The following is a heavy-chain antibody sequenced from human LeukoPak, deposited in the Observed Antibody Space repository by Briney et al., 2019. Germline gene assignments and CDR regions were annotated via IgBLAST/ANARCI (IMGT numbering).Heavy chain of an antibody. J-gene: IGHJ4*02. V-gene: IGHV1-69*13. CDR3: ARSPDYGDYEYFDY. CDR1: GGTFSSYA. D-gene: IGHD4-17*01. CDR2: IIPIFGTA. Sequence: GASVKVSCKASGGTFSSYAISWVRQAPGQGLEWMGGIIPIFGTANYAQKFQGRVTITADESTSTAYMELSSLRSGDTAVYYCARSPDYGDYEYFDYWGQGTLVTVSS.